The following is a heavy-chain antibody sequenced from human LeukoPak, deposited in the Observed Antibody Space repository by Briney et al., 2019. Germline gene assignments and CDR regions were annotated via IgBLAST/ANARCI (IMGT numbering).Heavy chain of an antibody. Sequence: PGASLRLSCAASGFTFSSYAMSWVRQAPGKGLEWVSYSSSSGSTIYYADSVQGRFTISRDNAKKSLYLQMNSLRAEDTAVYYCARGPYCSTSNCYGYFDYWGRGTLVTVSS. D-gene: IGHD2-2*01. CDR2: SSSSGSTI. CDR1: GFTFSSYA. CDR3: ARGPYCSTSNCYGYFDY. J-gene: IGHJ4*02. V-gene: IGHV3-48*03.